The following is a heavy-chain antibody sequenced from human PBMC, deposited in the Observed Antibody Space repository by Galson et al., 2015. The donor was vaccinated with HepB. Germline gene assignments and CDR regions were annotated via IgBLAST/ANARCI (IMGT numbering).Heavy chain of an antibody. CDR2: INPSGGST. V-gene: IGHV1-46*01. J-gene: IGHJ4*02. CDR1: GYTFTSYY. CDR3: ARSGPEADGYCSSTSCYAFDY. Sequence: SVKVSCKASGYTFTSYYMHWVRQAPGQGLEWMGIINPSGGSTSYAQKFQGRVTMTRDTSTSTVYMELSSLRSEDTAVYYCARSGPEADGYCSSTSCYAFDYWGQGTLVTVSS. D-gene: IGHD2-2*01.